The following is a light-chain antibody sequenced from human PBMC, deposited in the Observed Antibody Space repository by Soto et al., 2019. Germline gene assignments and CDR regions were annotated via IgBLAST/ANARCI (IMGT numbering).Light chain of an antibody. J-gene: IGKJ5*01. V-gene: IGKV1-5*01. CDR1: QTISNW. CDR3: QQYHTSSIT. Sequence: DIQMTQSPSTLSASVGDRVTITCRASQTISNWLAWYQQKPGKAPTLLIYDASTLERGVPSRFSGTGSGTEFTLSIDSLQPDDFATYCCQQYHTSSITFGHGTRLEIK. CDR2: DAS.